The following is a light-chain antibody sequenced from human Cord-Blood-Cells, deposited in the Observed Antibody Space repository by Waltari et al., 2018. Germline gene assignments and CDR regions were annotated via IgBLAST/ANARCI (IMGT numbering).Light chain of an antibody. CDR1: SSDVRGYNY. CDR3: SSYTSSSTYV. Sequence: QSALTQPASVSGSPGQSITTPCTGTSSDVRGYNYVSWYQQHPGKAPKLMIYYVSNRPSGVSNRFSGSKSGNTAALTISGLQAEDEADYYCSSYTSSSTYVFGTGTKVTVL. V-gene: IGLV2-14*01. CDR2: YVS. J-gene: IGLJ1*01.